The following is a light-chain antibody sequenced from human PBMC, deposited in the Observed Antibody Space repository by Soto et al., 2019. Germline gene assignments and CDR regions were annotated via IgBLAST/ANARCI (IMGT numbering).Light chain of an antibody. V-gene: IGLV2-14*01. J-gene: IGLJ2*01. CDR2: EVT. CDR3: SSYTSSSAAHVL. Sequence: QSALTQPASVSGSPGQSITISCAGTSSDVGGYNYVSWYQQHPGKAPKLIIFEVTNRPSGVSNRFSGSKSGNTASLTISGLQAEYEADYYCSSYTSSSAAHVLFGGGTKLTVL. CDR1: SSDVGGYNY.